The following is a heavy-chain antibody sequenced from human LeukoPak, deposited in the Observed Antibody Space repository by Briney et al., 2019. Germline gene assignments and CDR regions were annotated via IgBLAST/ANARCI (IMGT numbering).Heavy chain of an antibody. CDR1: GGSISSYY. D-gene: IGHD3-10*01. Sequence: SETLSHTCTVSGGSISSYYWSWIRQPPGKGLEWIGYIYYSGSTNYNPSLKSRVTISVDTSKNQFSLKLSSVTAADTAVYYCARRKGFGEFDYWGQGTLVTVSS. J-gene: IGHJ4*02. CDR2: IYYSGST. V-gene: IGHV4-59*01. CDR3: ARRKGFGEFDY.